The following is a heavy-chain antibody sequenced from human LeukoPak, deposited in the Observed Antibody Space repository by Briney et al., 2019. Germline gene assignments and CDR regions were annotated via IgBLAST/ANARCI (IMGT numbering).Heavy chain of an antibody. CDR2: IYYSGST. J-gene: IGHJ4*02. CDR3: ARGSYYDFWSGYPRRDSFFYFDY. V-gene: IGHV4-59*01. Sequence: PSETLSLTCTVSGGSISSYYWSWIRQPPGKGLEWIGYIYYSGSTNYNPSLKSRVTISVDTSKNQFSLKLSSVTAADTAVYYCARGSYYDFWSGYPRRDSFFYFDYWGQGTLVTVSS. CDR1: GGSISSYY. D-gene: IGHD3-3*01.